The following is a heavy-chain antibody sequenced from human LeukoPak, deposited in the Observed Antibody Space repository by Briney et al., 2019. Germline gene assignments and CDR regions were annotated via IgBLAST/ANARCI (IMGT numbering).Heavy chain of an antibody. CDR3: ARFRTFGGVIAYDY. V-gene: IGHV4-59*01. D-gene: IGHD3-16*02. CDR1: GGSISSYY. J-gene: IGHJ4*02. Sequence: SETLSLTCTVSGGSISSYYGSWIRQPPGKGLEWIGYIYYSGSTNYNPTLRSRGTISVDTSKNQFFLKLSSVTAADTAVYYCARFRTFGGVIAYDYWGQGALVTVSS. CDR2: IYYSGST.